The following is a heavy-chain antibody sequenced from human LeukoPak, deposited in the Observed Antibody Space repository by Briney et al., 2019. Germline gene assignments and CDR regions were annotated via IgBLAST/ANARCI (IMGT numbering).Heavy chain of an antibody. Sequence: GGSLRLSCAASGFTFSSYAMTWVRQAPGMGLQWVSTISGGGGSTYYADSVKGRFTISRDNSKNTLYLQMNNLRAEDTAVYYCAKDHRVGQLLLLPWGQGTLVTVSS. J-gene: IGHJ5*02. CDR2: ISGGGGST. V-gene: IGHV3-23*01. D-gene: IGHD2-15*01. CDR1: GFTFSSYA. CDR3: AKDHRVGQLLLLP.